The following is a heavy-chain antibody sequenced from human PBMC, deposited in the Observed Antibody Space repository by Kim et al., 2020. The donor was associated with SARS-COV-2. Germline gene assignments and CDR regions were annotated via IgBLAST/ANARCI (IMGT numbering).Heavy chain of an antibody. D-gene: IGHD5-12*01. V-gene: IGHV3-11*06. Sequence: YADSGGARFTISRGDAKNLLYLQLDSLRAEDTAVYYCAALGGSEYYCAMDVWGQGTPVTVSS. J-gene: IGHJ6*02. CDR3: AALGGSEYYCAMDV.